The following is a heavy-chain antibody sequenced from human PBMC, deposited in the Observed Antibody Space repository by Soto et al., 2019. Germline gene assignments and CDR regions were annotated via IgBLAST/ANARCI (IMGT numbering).Heavy chain of an antibody. CDR2: IHPADSDT. Sequence: GESLKISCKGSGYRFSSYWIGWVRQMPGKGLEWMGIIHPADSDTRYSPSFQGQATISADKSISTAYLQWSSLKASDTAMYYCTRGLTPDWPHWFDPWGQGTLVTVSS. CDR1: GYRFSSYW. V-gene: IGHV5-51*01. D-gene: IGHD2-15*01. J-gene: IGHJ5*02. CDR3: TRGLTPDWPHWFDP.